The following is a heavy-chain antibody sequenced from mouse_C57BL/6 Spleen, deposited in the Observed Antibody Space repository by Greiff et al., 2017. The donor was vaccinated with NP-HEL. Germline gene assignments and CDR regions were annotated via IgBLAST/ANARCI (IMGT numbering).Heavy chain of an antibody. CDR3: AREFITTVVATDYYAMDY. D-gene: IGHD1-1*01. V-gene: IGHV1-53*01. CDR1: GYTFTSYW. Sequence: VQLQQPGTELVKPGASVKLSCKASGYTFTSYWMHWVKQRPGQGLEWIGNINPSNGGTNYNEKFKSKATLTVDKSSSTAYMQLSSLTSEDSAVYYCAREFITTVVATDYYAMDYWGQGTSVTVFS. J-gene: IGHJ4*01. CDR2: INPSNGGT.